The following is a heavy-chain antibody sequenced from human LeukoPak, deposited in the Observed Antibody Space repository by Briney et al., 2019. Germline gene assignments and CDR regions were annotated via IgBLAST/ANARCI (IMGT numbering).Heavy chain of an antibody. J-gene: IGHJ4*02. Sequence: GRSPRLSCAAFGLTFSDYYSSWIRQAPGKWLKWVSYISSSGSTIYYTDSGKSRFTSSRDNAKNSLYLQMNSLRAQHTAVYYCARVSSSLPDYWGQGTLVTVSS. V-gene: IGHV3-11*01. CDR3: ARVSSSLPDY. CDR2: ISSSGSTI. CDR1: GLTFSDYY. D-gene: IGHD6-6*01.